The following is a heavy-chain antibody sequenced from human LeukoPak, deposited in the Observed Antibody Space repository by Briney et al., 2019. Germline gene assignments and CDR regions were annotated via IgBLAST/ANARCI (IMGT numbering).Heavy chain of an antibody. D-gene: IGHD3-22*01. CDR1: GFTVSSNY. J-gene: IGHJ3*02. Sequence: PGGSLRLSCAASGFTVSSNYMSWVRQAPGKGLEWVAVISYDGSNKYYADSVKGRFTISRDNSKNTLYLQMNSLRAEDTAVYYCAGSGYYLDAFDIWGQGTMVTVSS. V-gene: IGHV3-30-3*01. CDR2: ISYDGSNK. CDR3: AGSGYYLDAFDI.